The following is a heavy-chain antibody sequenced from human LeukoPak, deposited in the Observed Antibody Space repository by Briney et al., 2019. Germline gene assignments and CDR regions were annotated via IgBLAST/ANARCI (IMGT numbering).Heavy chain of an antibody. CDR2: IKRKIEGEAT. CDR1: GFTFNNAW. D-gene: IGHD2-2*01. V-gene: IGHV3-15*01. J-gene: IGHJ4*02. CDR3: ARDQLLMLRLTEIHYFDA. Sequence: GGSLRLSCAVSGFTFNNAWMNWVRRAPGKGLEWVGRIKRKIEGEATDYAAPVKGRFTISRDNSKNTLYLQMNSLRPEDTAVYYCARDQLLMLRLTEIHYFDAWGQGTLVTVSS.